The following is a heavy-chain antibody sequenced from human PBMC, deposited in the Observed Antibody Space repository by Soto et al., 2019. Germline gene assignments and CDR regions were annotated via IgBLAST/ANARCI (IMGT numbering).Heavy chain of an antibody. V-gene: IGHV4-34*01. D-gene: IGHD3-10*01. CDR2: INHSGST. CDR1: GGSFSGYY. Sequence: SETLSLTCAVYGGSFSGYYWSWIRQPPGKGLEWIGEINHSGSTNYNPSLKSRVTISVDTSKNQFSLKLSSVTAADTAVYYCARTKVRGVIISWYFDLWGRGTLVTVSS. J-gene: IGHJ2*01. CDR3: ARTKVRGVIISWYFDL.